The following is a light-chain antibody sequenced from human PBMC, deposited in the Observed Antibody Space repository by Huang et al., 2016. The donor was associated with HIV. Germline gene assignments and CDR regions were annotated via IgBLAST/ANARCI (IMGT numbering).Light chain of an antibody. CDR2: AAS. J-gene: IGKJ2*01. V-gene: IGKV1-39*01. CDR3: QQSYSTPYT. Sequence: DLQMTQSPSSLSASVGDRVTIACRASQSISSYLNWYQQKPGKAPNLLIYAASSLQSGVPSRCGGSGSGTDFSLTISNLQPEDFATYYCQQSYSTPYTFGQGTKLEIK. CDR1: QSISSY.